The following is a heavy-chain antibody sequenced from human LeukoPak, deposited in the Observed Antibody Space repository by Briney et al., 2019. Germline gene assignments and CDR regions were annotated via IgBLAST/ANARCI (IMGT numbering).Heavy chain of an antibody. CDR1: GGSISSGSYY. V-gene: IGHV4-61*02. J-gene: IGHJ4*02. Sequence: SQTLSLTCTVSGGSISSGSYYWSWIRQPAGKGLEWIGRIYTNGSTNYNPSLKSRVTISVDTSKNQFSLKLSSVTAADTAVYYCAREDSSGYYYGRLDYWGQGTLVTVSS. CDR3: AREDSSGYYYGRLDY. D-gene: IGHD3-22*01. CDR2: IYTNGST.